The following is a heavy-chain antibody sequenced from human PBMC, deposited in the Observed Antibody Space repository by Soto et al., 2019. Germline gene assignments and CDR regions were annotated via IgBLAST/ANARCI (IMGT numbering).Heavy chain of an antibody. D-gene: IGHD2-21*02. V-gene: IGHV1-69*06. CDR3: ARAYCGGDCPPGY. J-gene: IGHJ4*02. Sequence: VKVSCKASGGTFSSYAISWVRQAPGQGLEWMGGIIPIFGTASYAQKFQGRVTITADKSTSTAYMELSSLRSEDTAVYYCARAYCGGDCPPGYWGQGTLVTVSS. CDR1: GGTFSSYA. CDR2: IIPIFGTA.